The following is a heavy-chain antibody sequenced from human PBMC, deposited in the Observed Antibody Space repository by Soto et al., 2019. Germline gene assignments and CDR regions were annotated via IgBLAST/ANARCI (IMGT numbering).Heavy chain of an antibody. CDR2: ITPNSGDT. CDR3: AADSVVAAIPYYYYGMDV. V-gene: IGHV1-2*06. D-gene: IGHD2-15*01. Sequence: ASVKVSCKTSGYIFTGYFIHWVRQTPGQGLQWMGRITPNSGDTNYGQTFQGRVTFTTDTSTSTAYMELSGLRSEDTAVYYCAADSVVAAIPYYYYGMDVWGQGTTVTVSS. J-gene: IGHJ6*02. CDR1: GYIFTGYF.